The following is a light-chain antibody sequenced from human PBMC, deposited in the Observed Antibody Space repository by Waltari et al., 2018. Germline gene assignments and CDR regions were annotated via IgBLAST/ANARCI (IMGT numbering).Light chain of an antibody. CDR1: QYIGTN. CDR3: EQYNNWPPCT. J-gene: IGKJ2*02. V-gene: IGKV3D-15*01. CDR2: TAS. Sequence: EIVMTQSPATLSVSPGERVTLSCRASQYIGTNLAWYQQKPGQSPRPLIYTASTRVTGIPARFSGSGSGTDFTLTISGLQSEDFAVYYCEQYNNWPPCTFGQGTRLEI.